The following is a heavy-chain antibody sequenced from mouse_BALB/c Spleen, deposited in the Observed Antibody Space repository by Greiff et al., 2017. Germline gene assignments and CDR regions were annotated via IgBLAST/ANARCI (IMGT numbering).Heavy chain of an antibody. J-gene: IGHJ2*01. Sequence: DVKLVESGGGLVKPGGSLKLSCAASGFTFSSYTMSWVRQTPEKRLEWVATISSGGSYTYYPDSVKGRFTISRDNAKNTLYLQMSSLKSEDTAMYYCTRDRDYDGSSLFDYWGQGTTLTVSS. V-gene: IGHV5-6-4*01. CDR3: TRDRDYDGSSLFDY. CDR2: ISSGGSYT. D-gene: IGHD1-1*01. CDR1: GFTFSSYT.